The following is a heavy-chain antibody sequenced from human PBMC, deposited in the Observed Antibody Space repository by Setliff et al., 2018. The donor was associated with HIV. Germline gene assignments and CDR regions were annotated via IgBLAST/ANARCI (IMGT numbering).Heavy chain of an antibody. J-gene: IGHJ5*02. Sequence: EASVKVSCKASRSTFNSHTINWVRQAPGQGLDWMGRIIPILGVANYAQRFQGKVTITTDESTSTAYMELSGLRSEDTAVYYCARDFGGYCSSMSCPGLFDPWGQGTLVTVSS. D-gene: IGHD2-2*01. CDR2: IIPILGVA. CDR3: ARDFGGYCSSMSCPGLFDP. CDR1: RSTFNSHT. V-gene: IGHV1-69*16.